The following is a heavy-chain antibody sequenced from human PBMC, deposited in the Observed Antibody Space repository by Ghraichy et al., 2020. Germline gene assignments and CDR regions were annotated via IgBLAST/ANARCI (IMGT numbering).Heavy chain of an antibody. V-gene: IGHV4-59*08. J-gene: IGHJ6*02. Sequence: SETLSLTCTVSGGSISSYYWSWIRQPPGKGLEWIGYIYYSGSTNYNPSLKSRVTISVDTSKNQFSLKLSSVTAADTAVYYCARRKDLKYYDILTGSDDAVYYYYGMDVWGQGTTVTVSS. CDR2: IYYSGST. CDR3: ARRKDLKYYDILTGSDDAVYYYYGMDV. D-gene: IGHD3-9*01. CDR1: GGSISSYY.